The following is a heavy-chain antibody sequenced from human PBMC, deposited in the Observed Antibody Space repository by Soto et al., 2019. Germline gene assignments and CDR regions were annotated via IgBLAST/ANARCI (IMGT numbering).Heavy chain of an antibody. CDR1: GGYISSGYYY. Sequence: SETMSLTCTVSGGYISSGYYYWSWLSKPPGKGLEWIGYIYYSGSTYYNPSLKSRVTISVDTSKNQFSLKLSSVTAADTAVYYCAREIAAGGPYFDYWGQGTLVTVSS. J-gene: IGHJ4*02. V-gene: IGHV4-30-4*01. CDR3: AREIAAGGPYFDY. CDR2: IYYSGST. D-gene: IGHD6-13*01.